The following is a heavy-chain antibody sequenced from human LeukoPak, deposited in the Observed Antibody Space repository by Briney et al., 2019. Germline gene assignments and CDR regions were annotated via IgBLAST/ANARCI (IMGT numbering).Heavy chain of an antibody. CDR1: GGSISTSNW. CDR2: IYYSGST. J-gene: IGHJ6*03. V-gene: IGHV4-30-4*01. Sequence: SQTLSLTCAVSGGSISTSNWWSWVRQPPGKGLEWIGYIYYSGSTYYNPSLKSRVTISVDTSKNQFSLKLSSVTAADTAVYYCARGGGDMVRGVIINFDYYYYMDVWGKGTTVTVSS. CDR3: ARGGGDMVRGVIINFDYYYYMDV. D-gene: IGHD3-10*01.